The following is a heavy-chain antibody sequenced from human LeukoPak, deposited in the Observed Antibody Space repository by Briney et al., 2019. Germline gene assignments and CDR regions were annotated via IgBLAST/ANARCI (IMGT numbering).Heavy chain of an antibody. D-gene: IGHD5-18*01. CDR2: ISGGGDT. CDR1: DFKIRNYY. J-gene: IGHJ4*02. CDR3: ARGFHSYGLSYYFDY. V-gene: IGHV3-53*01. Sequence: GGSLRLSCAASDFKIRNYYISWVRQAPGKGLEWVSVISGGGDTSYSDSVKGRFAISRHTSKNTVFLQMNKLRVEDTAVYFCARGFHSYGLSYYFDYWGQGTGVTVSS.